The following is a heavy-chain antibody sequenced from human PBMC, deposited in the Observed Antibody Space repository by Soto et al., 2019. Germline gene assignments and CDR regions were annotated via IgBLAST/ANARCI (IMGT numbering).Heavy chain of an antibody. CDR2: ISSGGTTI. V-gene: IGHV3-11*01. D-gene: IGHD3-9*01. CDR1: GFTCSDYY. CDR3: ARDYDILTGYSPFDY. Sequence: QVHLVESGGGLVKPGGSLRLSCAVSGFTCSDYYMSWIRQAPGKGLEWVAYISSGGTTIYYGDSVKGRFAISRDNAKNSLYLQMNSLRAEYTAVYYCARDYDILTGYSPFDYWGQGTLVTVSS. J-gene: IGHJ4*02.